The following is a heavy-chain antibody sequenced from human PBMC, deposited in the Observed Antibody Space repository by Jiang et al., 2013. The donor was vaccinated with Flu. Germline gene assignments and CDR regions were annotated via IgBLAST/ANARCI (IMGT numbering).Heavy chain of an antibody. J-gene: IGHJ4*02. CDR3: AKAAVNYYGSGSYSGSIDY. V-gene: IGHV3-23*01. Sequence: SAISGSGGSTYYADSVKGRFTISRDNSKNTLYLQMNSLRAEDTAVYYCAKAAVNYYGSGSYSGSIDYWGQGTLVTVSS. CDR2: ISGSGGST. D-gene: IGHD3-10*01.